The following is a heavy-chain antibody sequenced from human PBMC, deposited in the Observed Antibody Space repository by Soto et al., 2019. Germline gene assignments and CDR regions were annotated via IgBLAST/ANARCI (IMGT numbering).Heavy chain of an antibody. J-gene: IGHJ6*02. CDR2: INAGNGNT. D-gene: IGHD1-1*01. CDR1: GYTFTSYA. CDR3: ARERERRGDYYYGMDF. Sequence: QVQLVQSGAEVKKPGASVKVSCKASGYTFTSYAMHWVRQAPGQRLEWMGWINAGNGNTKYSQKFQGRVTITRDTSASTAYMELSSLRSEDTAVYYCARERERRGDYYYGMDFWGQGTTVTVSS. V-gene: IGHV1-3*01.